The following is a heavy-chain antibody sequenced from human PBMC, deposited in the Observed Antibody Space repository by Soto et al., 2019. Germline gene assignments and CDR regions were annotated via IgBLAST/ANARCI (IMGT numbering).Heavy chain of an antibody. J-gene: IGHJ4*02. D-gene: IGHD2-15*01. CDR1: GFTFSGYS. V-gene: IGHV3-23*01. CDR3: AKRRGAGGHFDY. CDR2: VSIGGIT. Sequence: GGSLRLSCAASGFTFSGYSIGWVRQGPWKGLEWVAVVSIGGITHYADSVRGRFTISRDNSKKTLSLQMNSLTAEDTAVYFCAKRRGAGGHFDYWGQGDLVTFSS.